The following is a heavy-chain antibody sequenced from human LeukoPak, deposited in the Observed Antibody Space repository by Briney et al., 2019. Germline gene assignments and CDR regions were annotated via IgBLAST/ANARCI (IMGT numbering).Heavy chain of an antibody. D-gene: IGHD3-9*01. CDR2: IVLGSGNT. CDR3: ARGGFEGSFSGI. J-gene: IGHJ3*02. V-gene: IGHV1-58*01. CDR1: GFTFSSSA. Sequence: TSVKVSCKASGFTFSSSAVQWVRQARGQRLGWIGWIVLGSGNTKYAQKFQERLTITRDMSTSTAYMELSSLRSEDTAVYYCARGGFEGSFSGIWGQGTMVIVSS.